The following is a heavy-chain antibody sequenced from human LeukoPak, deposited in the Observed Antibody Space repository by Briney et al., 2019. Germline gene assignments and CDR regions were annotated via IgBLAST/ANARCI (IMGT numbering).Heavy chain of an antibody. J-gene: IGHJ6*03. D-gene: IGHD3-10*01. CDR2: IYHSGST. CDR1: GGSISSSNW. CDR3: ARMVVRGVIISYYYYMDV. Sequence: SETLSLTCAVSGGSISSSNWWSWVRQPPGKGLEWIGEIYHSGSTNYNPSLKSRVTISVDKSKNQFSLKLSSVTAADTAVYYCARMVVRGVIISYYYYMDVWGKGTTVTVSS. V-gene: IGHV4-4*02.